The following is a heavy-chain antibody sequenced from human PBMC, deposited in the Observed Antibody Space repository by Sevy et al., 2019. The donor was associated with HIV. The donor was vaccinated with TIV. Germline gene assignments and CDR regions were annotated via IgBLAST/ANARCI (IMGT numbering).Heavy chain of an antibody. D-gene: IGHD1-1*01. CDR1: GFTFNDHA. CDR2: INWSGANT. J-gene: IGHJ3*01. Sequence: GGSLRLSCAASGFTFNDHAMSWVRLGPGKGLEWVSGINWSGANTGYADSVKGRLTIVRDHTKRSLYLQMNSLRAEDTAFYFCVRSTYYLDTTGFGDFDLWGQGTLVTVSS. V-gene: IGHV3-20*04. CDR3: VRSTYYLDTTGFGDFDL.